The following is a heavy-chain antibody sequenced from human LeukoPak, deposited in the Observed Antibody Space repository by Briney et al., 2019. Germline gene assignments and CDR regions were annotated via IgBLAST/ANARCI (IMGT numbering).Heavy chain of an antibody. CDR2: IKPSGGST. CDR3: ARARITMIRPYNWFDP. J-gene: IGHJ5*02. CDR1: GYTFTSYY. D-gene: IGHD3-22*01. V-gene: IGHV1-46*01. Sequence: ASVKVSCKASGYTFTSYYMHWVRQAPGQGLEWMGIIKPSGGSTSYAQKFQGRVTMTRDTSTSTVYMELSSLRSEDTAVYYCARARITMIRPYNWFDPWGQGTLVTVSS.